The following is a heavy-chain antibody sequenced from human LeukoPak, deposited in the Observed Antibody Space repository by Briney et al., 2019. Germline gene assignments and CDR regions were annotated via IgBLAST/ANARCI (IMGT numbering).Heavy chain of an antibody. J-gene: IGHJ4*02. CDR2: IIPMFGTA. CDR3: ARSGAFYYDSSGYYDF. V-gene: IGHV1-69*05. CDR1: GGTFSNYP. D-gene: IGHD3-22*01. Sequence: SVKVSCKASGGTFSNYPIGWVRQAPGQGLEWMGRIIPMFGTANYAQKFQGRVTFTTDDSSNTAYMELSSLTSEDTAVYYCARSGAFYYDSSGYYDFWGQGTLVTDSS.